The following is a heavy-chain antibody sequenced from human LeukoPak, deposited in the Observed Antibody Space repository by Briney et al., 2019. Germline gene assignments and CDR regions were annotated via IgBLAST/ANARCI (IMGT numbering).Heavy chain of an antibody. Sequence: SETLSLTSAVYGGSFSGYYWSWIRQPPGKGLEWIGEINHSGSTNYNPSLKSRVTISVDTSKNQFSLKLSSVAAADTAVYYCAPTGGRLLTPWFDPWGQGTLVTVSS. CDR1: GGSFSGYY. J-gene: IGHJ5*02. CDR3: APTGGRLLTPWFDP. V-gene: IGHV4-34*01. CDR2: INHSGST. D-gene: IGHD3-9*01.